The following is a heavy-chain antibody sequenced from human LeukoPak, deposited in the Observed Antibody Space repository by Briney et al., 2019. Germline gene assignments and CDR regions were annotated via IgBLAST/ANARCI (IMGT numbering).Heavy chain of an antibody. V-gene: IGHV4-61*02. D-gene: IGHD3-22*01. J-gene: IGHJ3*01. CDR3: ARGDSGYYSDAFDL. CDR2: IYTSGST. CDR1: GGSISSRSSY. Sequence: SETLSLTCTVSGGSISSRSSYWSWIRQPADKGLEWIGRIYTSGSTNYNPSLKSRVTISLDTSKNHLSLKLNSVTAADTAVYYCARGDSGYYSDAFDLWGRGTMVTVSS.